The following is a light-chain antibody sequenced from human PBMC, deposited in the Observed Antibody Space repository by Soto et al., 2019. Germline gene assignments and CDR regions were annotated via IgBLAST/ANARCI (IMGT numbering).Light chain of an antibody. CDR3: SSYTSNRTYV. CDR2: DVS. CDR1: SSDVGSYNY. J-gene: IGLJ1*01. Sequence: QSVLTQPGSVSGSPGQSITISCTGTSSDVGSYNYVSWYQQHPGKAPKLLIYDVSDRPSGVVNRFSGSKSGNTASLTISGLQTEDEADYYCSSYTSNRTYVFGTGTKVTVL. V-gene: IGLV2-14*01.